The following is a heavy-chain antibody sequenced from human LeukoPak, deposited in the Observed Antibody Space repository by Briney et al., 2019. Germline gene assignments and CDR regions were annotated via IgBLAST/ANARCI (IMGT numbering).Heavy chain of an antibody. Sequence: KPSETLSLTCAVYGGSFSGYYWSWIRQPPGKGLEWIGDIHYTGTTKYNPSPKSRVTISIDTSKNQFSLKLSSVTAADTAVYYCARAGVKILDYWGQGTLVTVSS. J-gene: IGHJ4*02. V-gene: IGHV4-34*01. CDR1: GGSFSGYY. CDR2: IHYTGTT. CDR3: ARAGVKILDY. D-gene: IGHD3-10*01.